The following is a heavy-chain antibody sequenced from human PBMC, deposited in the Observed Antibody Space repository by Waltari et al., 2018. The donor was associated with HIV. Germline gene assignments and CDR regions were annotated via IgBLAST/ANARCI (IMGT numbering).Heavy chain of an antibody. CDR1: GFPLSTYT. J-gene: IGHJ4*02. D-gene: IGHD1-26*01. CDR2: ITSTSRSI. CDR3: VADLGGSHDS. V-gene: IGHV3-21*02. Sequence: MQLVESGVGLVKPGGSRRLSCATPGFPLSTYTMTWVRQTPGKGLELISSITSTSRSIFYSDSTKGRFIISRDNAQNSLSLQMTSLTAEDTAVYFCVADLGGSHDSWGQGTLVTVSS.